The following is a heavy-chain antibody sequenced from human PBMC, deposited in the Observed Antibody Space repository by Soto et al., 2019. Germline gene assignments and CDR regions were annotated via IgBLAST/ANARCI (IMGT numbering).Heavy chain of an antibody. CDR3: ARVGLGDYAVY. Sequence: GGSLRLSCAASGFTFSSYSMNWVRQAPGKGLEWVSSISSSSSYIYYTDSVKGRFTISRDNAKNSLYLQMNSLRAEDTAVYYCARVGLGDYAVYWGQGTLVTVSS. CDR2: ISSSSSYI. D-gene: IGHD4-17*01. CDR1: GFTFSSYS. J-gene: IGHJ4*02. V-gene: IGHV3-21*01.